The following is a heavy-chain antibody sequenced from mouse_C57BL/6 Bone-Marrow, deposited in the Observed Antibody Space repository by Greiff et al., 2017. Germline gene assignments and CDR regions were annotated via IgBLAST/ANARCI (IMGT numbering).Heavy chain of an antibody. CDR1: GYTFTSYW. Sequence: QVQLQQPGAELVQPGASVKMSCKASGYTFTSYWITWVKQRPGQGLEWIGDIYPGSGSTNYNEKFKGKATLTVDTSSSTAYMQLSSLTSEDSAVYYCAREGRTWFAYWGQGTLVTVSA. V-gene: IGHV1-55*01. CDR2: IYPGSGST. CDR3: AREGRTWFAY. J-gene: IGHJ3*01.